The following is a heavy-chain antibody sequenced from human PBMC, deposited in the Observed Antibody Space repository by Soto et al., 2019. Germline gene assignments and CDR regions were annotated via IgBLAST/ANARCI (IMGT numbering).Heavy chain of an antibody. CDR2: IYHSGST. V-gene: IGHV4-38-2*02. Sequence: SETLSLTCTVSGYSISSGYYWGWIRQPPGKGLEWIGSIYHSGSTYYNPSLKSRVTISVDTSKNQFSLKLSSVTAADTAVYYCASNHHSTLVGATNWFDPWGQGTLVTVSS. CDR3: ASNHHSTLVGATNWFDP. D-gene: IGHD1-26*01. J-gene: IGHJ5*02. CDR1: GYSISSGYY.